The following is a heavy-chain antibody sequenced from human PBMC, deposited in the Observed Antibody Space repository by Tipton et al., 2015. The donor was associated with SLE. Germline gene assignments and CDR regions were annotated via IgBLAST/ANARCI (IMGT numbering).Heavy chain of an antibody. D-gene: IGHD2-15*01. J-gene: IGHJ5*02. CDR3: AREGYCSGGSCYPGWFDP. CDR2: IYHTGPT. CDR1: GGSIRTYY. V-gene: IGHV4-4*08. Sequence: GLVKPSETLSLTCSVSGGSIRTYYWSWIRQSPGKGLEWIGHIYHTGPTNYNPSLNSRVTISADTSKNQFSLRLNSVTAADTAVYYCAREGYCSGGSCYPGWFDPWGQGTLVTVSP.